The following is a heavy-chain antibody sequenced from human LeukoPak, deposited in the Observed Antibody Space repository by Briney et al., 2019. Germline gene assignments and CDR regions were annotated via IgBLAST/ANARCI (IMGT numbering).Heavy chain of an antibody. CDR3: RERSTPGINWFDP. CDR2: INHSGST. J-gene: IGHJ5*02. V-gene: IGHV4-34*01. Sequence: SETLSLTCAVYGESFSAYSWNWIRQSPGKGLGWIGEINHSGSTNYNPSLKNRVTISVDTSKNQTSKRQFSLKLNSVTAADTAVYCTRERSTPGINWFDPWGQGTLVTVSS. D-gene: IGHD1-1*01. CDR1: GESFSAYS.